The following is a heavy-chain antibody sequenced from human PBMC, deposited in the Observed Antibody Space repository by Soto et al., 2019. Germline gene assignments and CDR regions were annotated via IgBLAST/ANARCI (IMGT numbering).Heavy chain of an antibody. CDR2: IKYDGSET. D-gene: IGHD6-25*01. CDR3: ARSFPAAGDY. V-gene: IGHV3-7*03. Sequence: HPGGSLRLSCVASGFTFRSYLLTWVRQAPGKGLEWVANIKYDGSETSYVDSVKGRFTISRDNAKYSLYLQMNSLTAEDTAVYYCARSFPAAGDYWGQGTLVTVSS. J-gene: IGHJ4*02. CDR1: GFTFRSYL.